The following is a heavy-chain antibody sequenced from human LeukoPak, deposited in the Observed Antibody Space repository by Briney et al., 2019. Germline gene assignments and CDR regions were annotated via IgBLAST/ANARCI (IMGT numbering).Heavy chain of an antibody. J-gene: IGHJ4*02. V-gene: IGHV3-73*01. CDR1: GFVFSDSH. D-gene: IGHD1-26*01. Sequence: PGGSLRLSCSASGFVFSDSHIHRVRQASGKGLEWVGRITTRTTNYATQYGSSVKGRFTISRDDSQKTAYLQMDTLTIEDTAVYFCTTYIRGHYWGQGTLVTVSA. CDR2: ITTRTTNYAT. CDR3: TTYIRGHY.